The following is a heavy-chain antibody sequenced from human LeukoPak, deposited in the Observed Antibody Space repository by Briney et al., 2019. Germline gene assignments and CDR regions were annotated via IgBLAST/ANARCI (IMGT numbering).Heavy chain of an antibody. V-gene: IGHV3-7*01. J-gene: IGHJ3*02. CDR1: GFTFSSYW. D-gene: IGHD5-18*01. CDR3: ARDWLSVDTAMEGDAFDI. CDR2: IKQDGSEK. Sequence: GGSLRLSCAASGFTFSSYWMSWVRQAPGKGLEWVANIKQDGSEKYYVDSVKGRFTISRDNSKNTLYLQMNSLRAEDTAVYYCARDWLSVDTAMEGDAFDIWGQGTMVTVSS.